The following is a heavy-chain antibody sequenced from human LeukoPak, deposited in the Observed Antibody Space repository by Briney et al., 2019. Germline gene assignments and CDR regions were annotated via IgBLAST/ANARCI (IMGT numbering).Heavy chain of an antibody. CDR3: AGAGGWSSYYYMDV. CDR1: GFTFSSYA. V-gene: IGHV3-30*04. Sequence: PGGSLRLSCAASGFTFSSYAMHWVRQAPGKGLEWVAVISYDGSNKYYADSVKGRFTISRDNSKNTLYLQMNSLRAEDTAVYYCAGAGGWSSYYYMDVWGKGTTVTVSS. CDR2: ISYDGSNK. D-gene: IGHD1-26*01. J-gene: IGHJ6*03.